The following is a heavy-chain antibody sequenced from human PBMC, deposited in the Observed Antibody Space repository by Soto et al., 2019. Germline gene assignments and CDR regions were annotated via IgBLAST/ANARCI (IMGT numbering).Heavy chain of an antibody. CDR2: ISSSSSYI. V-gene: IGHV3-21*01. Sequence: EVQLVESGGGLVKPGGSLRLSCAASGFTFSSYSMNLVRQAPGKGLEWVSSISSSSSYIYYADSVKGRFTISRDNAKNSLYLQMNSLRAEDTAVYYCAREANYPNWFDPWGQGTLVTVSS. CDR1: GFTFSSYS. D-gene: IGHD1-7*01. J-gene: IGHJ5*02. CDR3: AREANYPNWFDP.